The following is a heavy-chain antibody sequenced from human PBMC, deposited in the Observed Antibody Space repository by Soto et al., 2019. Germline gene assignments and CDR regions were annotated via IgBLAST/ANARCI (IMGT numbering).Heavy chain of an antibody. V-gene: IGHV1-69*13. Sequence: ASVKVSCKASGGTFSSYAISWVRQAPGQGLEWMGGIIPIFGTANYAQKFQGRVTITADESTSTAYMELSSLRSEDTAVYYCARGEDGTGYSSGWYSDWGQGTLVTVSS. CDR2: IIPIFGTA. J-gene: IGHJ4*02. D-gene: IGHD6-19*01. CDR3: ARGEDGTGYSSGWYSD. CDR1: GGTFSSYA.